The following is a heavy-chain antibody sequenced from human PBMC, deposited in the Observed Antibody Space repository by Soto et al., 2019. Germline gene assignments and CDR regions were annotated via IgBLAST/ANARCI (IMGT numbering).Heavy chain of an antibody. J-gene: IGHJ4*02. V-gene: IGHV1-69*06. CDR3: ARDPTNDYGDDTFDY. Sequence: QVLLLQSGSEVKKAGSSVKVSCKASGDAFKSYAIHWVRQAPGQGLEYMGRIIPSYDRTKYAQNFQGRLTLTADMYTSTVYMELSSLRSEDTAVYYCARDPTNDYGDDTFDYWGQGTKVIVSS. CDR2: IIPSYDRT. CDR1: GDAFKSYA. D-gene: IGHD4-17*01.